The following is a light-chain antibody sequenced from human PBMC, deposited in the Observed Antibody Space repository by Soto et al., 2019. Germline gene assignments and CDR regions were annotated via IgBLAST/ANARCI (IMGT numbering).Light chain of an antibody. CDR3: QQYGSSPRT. CDR1: QSVSSNY. CDR2: GAS. J-gene: IGKJ2*01. Sequence: EIVLTQSPGTLSLSPGERGTLSCRASQSVSSNYLAWYQQKPGQAPRLLIYGASSRATGIPDRFSGSGSGTDFILTISRLEPEDSAVYYCQQYGSSPRTFGQGTKPEIK. V-gene: IGKV3-20*01.